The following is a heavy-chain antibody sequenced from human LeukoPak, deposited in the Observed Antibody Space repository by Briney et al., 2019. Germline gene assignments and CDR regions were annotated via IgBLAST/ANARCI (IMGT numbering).Heavy chain of an antibody. J-gene: IGHJ3*02. Sequence: SQTLSLTCTVSGGCISSGDYYWSWIRQLPGKGLEWIGYIYSSGGTYYNPSLKSRLTISVDTSKNQFSLKLSSVTAADTAVYYCARDTLGSGYDAFDIWGQGTMVTVSS. V-gene: IGHV4-30-4*08. CDR2: IYSSGGT. D-gene: IGHD3-10*01. CDR1: GGCISSGDYY. CDR3: ARDTLGSGYDAFDI.